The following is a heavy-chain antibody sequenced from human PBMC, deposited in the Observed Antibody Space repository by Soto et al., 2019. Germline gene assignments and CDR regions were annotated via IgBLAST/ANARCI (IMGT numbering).Heavy chain of an antibody. V-gene: IGHV4-28*01. J-gene: IGHJ4*02. CDR3: ARTTLRRGNLDY. CDR2: TAYSGTT. Sequence: PWETLSLTCAASDYPVSSRSWWGWLRQPRGKGLEWIGYTAYSGTTYYNPSLKSRVTMSGDTSKNTLSLQMTSVTAEDTAVYYWARTTLRRGNLDYWGQGTLVTVSS. CDR1: DYPVSSRSW. D-gene: IGHD4-17*01.